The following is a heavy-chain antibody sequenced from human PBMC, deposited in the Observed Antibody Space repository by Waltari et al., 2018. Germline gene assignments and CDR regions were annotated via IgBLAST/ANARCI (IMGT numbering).Heavy chain of an antibody. CDR1: GYTFTSYD. CDR3: ASPAGVVGAMDSAFDI. Sequence: QVQLVQSGAEVKKPGASVKVSCKASGYTFTSYDINWVRQATGQGLEWMGWMNPNSGNTGYAQKFQGRVTITRNTSISTAYMELSSLRSEDTAVYYCASPAGVVGAMDSAFDIWGQGTMVTVSS. D-gene: IGHD1-26*01. J-gene: IGHJ3*02. CDR2: MNPNSGNT. V-gene: IGHV1-8*03.